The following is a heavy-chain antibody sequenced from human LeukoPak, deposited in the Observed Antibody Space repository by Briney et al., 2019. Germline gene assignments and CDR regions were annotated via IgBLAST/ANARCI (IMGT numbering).Heavy chain of an antibody. CDR1: GGSISSSNW. Sequence: PSGTLSLTCAVSGGSISSSNWWSWVRQPPGKGLEWIGEIYHSGRTNYNPSLKSRVTISVDKSKNQFSLKLSSVTAADTAVYYCARGLQYYYGSGSYQHWGQGTLVTVSS. V-gene: IGHV4-4*02. J-gene: IGHJ1*01. CDR3: ARGLQYYYGSGSYQH. CDR2: IYHSGRT. D-gene: IGHD3-10*01.